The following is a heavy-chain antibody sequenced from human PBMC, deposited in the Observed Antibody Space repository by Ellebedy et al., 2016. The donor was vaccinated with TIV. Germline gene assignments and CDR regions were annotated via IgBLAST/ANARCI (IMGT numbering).Heavy chain of an antibody. Sequence: MPSETLSLTCTVSGGSVSSGPYYWTWIRQSPGKGLEWVGYIYYSGSTNYNPSLKSRLTISLSTSKNQFSLRLSSVTAADTAVYYCAAYYGGRFDYWGQGTLVTVSS. CDR3: AAYYGGRFDY. J-gene: IGHJ4*02. D-gene: IGHD4-23*01. CDR2: IYYSGST. CDR1: GGSVSSGPYY. V-gene: IGHV4-61*01.